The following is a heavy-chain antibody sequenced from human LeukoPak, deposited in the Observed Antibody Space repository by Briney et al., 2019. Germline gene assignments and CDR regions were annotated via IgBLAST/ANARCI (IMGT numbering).Heavy chain of an antibody. Sequence: GGSLRLSCAASGFTLSTYAMHWVRQAPGKGLEWVAYISGTGLTTYYADSVKGRFTISSDSSKNTLFLQMNSLRAEDTAIYYCAKDGYNWIAFDDWGQGTLVTVSS. V-gene: IGHV3-23*01. D-gene: IGHD1-20*01. CDR3: AKDGYNWIAFDD. J-gene: IGHJ4*02. CDR1: GFTLSTYA. CDR2: ISGTGLTT.